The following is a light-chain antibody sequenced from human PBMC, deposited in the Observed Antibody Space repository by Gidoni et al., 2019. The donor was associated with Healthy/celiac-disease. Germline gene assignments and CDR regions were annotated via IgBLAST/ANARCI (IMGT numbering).Light chain of an antibody. Sequence: DIQMTQSPSSLSVSVGDRVTITCRASQSISSYLNWYQQKPGKAPKLLIYAASSLQSVVPSRFSCSGSVTDFTLTISSLQPEDFATYYCQQSYSTLSWTFGQXTKVEIK. J-gene: IGKJ1*01. CDR1: QSISSY. CDR2: AAS. V-gene: IGKV1-39*01. CDR3: QQSYSTLSWT.